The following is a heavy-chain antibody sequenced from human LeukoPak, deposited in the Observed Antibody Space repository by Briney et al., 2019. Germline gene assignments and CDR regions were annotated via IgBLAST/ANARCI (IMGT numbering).Heavy chain of an antibody. Sequence: GGSLRLSCAASGFTFGSYTMSWVRQAPGKGLEWVSSITGSGDSTNYADSVKGRFTISRDNAKNSLYLQMNSLRAEDMALYYCAKDTAARPRGAFDIWGQGTMVTVSS. CDR3: AKDTAARPRGAFDI. J-gene: IGHJ3*02. D-gene: IGHD6-6*01. V-gene: IGHV3-23*01. CDR1: GFTFGSYT. CDR2: ITGSGDST.